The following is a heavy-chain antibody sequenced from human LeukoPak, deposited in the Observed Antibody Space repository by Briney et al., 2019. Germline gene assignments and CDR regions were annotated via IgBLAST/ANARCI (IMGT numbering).Heavy chain of an antibody. J-gene: IGHJ3*02. D-gene: IGHD5-24*01. CDR3: ARVRDGYNDAYDI. V-gene: IGHV1-46*01. Sequence: ASVKVSCKASGYTFSNYNIHWLRQAPGQGLEWMGIVNPSGDSTNYAQNFQGRVTMTGDTSTSAVYMELSSLRSEDTAVYYCARVRDGYNDAYDIWGQGTMVTVTS. CDR1: GYTFSNYN. CDR2: VNPSGDST.